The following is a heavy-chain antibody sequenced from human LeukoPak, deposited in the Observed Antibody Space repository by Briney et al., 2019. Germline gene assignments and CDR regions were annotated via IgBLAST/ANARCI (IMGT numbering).Heavy chain of an antibody. CDR1: GFTFSSYA. CDR2: ISYDGSNK. J-gene: IGHJ4*02. D-gene: IGHD5-18*01. V-gene: IGHV3-30*01. Sequence: QPGRSLRLSCAASGFTFSSYAMHWVRQAPGKGLEWVAVISYDGSNKYYADSVKGRFTISRDNSKNTLYLRMNSLRAEDTAVYYCARAYSYGPYYFDYWGQGTLVTVSS. CDR3: ARAYSYGPYYFDY.